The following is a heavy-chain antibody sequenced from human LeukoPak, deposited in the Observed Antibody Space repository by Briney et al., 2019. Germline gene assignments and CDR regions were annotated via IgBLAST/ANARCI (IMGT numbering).Heavy chain of an antibody. J-gene: IGHJ3*02. CDR1: GFTLSNYW. CDR3: ARAKAAHWGDALDI. D-gene: IGHD2-15*01. Sequence: PGGSLRLSCAASGFTLSNYWMSWVRQAPGKGLEWVANIKEDGSEKYYVDSVKGRFTISRDNAKNSLYLQMNSLRAEDTAAYYCARAKAAHWGDALDIWGQGTMVTVSS. V-gene: IGHV3-7*01. CDR2: IKEDGSEK.